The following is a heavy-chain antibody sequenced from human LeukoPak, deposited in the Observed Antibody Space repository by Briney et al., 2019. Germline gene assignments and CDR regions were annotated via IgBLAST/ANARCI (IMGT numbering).Heavy chain of an antibody. CDR3: ARLAGLPENGTFDY. CDR1: GGSISSGGYS. Sequence: PSQTLSLTCAVSGGSISSGGYSWSWIRQPPGKGLEWIGYIYHSGSTYYNPSLKSRVTISVDTSKNQFSLKLSSVTAADTAVYYCARLAGLPENGTFDYWGQGTLVTVSS. V-gene: IGHV4-30-2*01. D-gene: IGHD1-26*01. J-gene: IGHJ4*02. CDR2: IYHSGST.